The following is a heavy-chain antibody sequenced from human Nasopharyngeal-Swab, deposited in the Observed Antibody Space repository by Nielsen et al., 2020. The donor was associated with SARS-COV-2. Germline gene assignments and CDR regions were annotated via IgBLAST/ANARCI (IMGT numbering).Heavy chain of an antibody. V-gene: IGHV3-9*01. D-gene: IGHD6-19*01. Sequence: GGSLRLSCAASGFTFDGYAMHWVRQAPGKGLEWVSGISWNSGSIGYADSVKGRITISRDNAKNSLYLQMNSLRAEDTALYYCAKDYSSGWRPGYYFDYWGQGTLVTVSS. CDR3: AKDYSSGWRPGYYFDY. CDR2: ISWNSGSI. J-gene: IGHJ4*02. CDR1: GFTFDGYA.